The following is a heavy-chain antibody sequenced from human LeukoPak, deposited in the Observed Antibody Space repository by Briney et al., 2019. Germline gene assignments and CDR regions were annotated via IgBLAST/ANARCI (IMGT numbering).Heavy chain of an antibody. Sequence: PGGSLRLSCAASGFTFSDYFMSWARQAPGKGLECVANIKPDGTEKYYVDSVKGRFTISRDNAKNSLYLQMNSLRAEDTAVYYCASGNYFDYWGQGTLVTVSS. CDR2: IKPDGTEK. CDR3: ASGNYFDY. V-gene: IGHV3-7*01. D-gene: IGHD1-26*01. CDR1: GFTFSDYF. J-gene: IGHJ4*02.